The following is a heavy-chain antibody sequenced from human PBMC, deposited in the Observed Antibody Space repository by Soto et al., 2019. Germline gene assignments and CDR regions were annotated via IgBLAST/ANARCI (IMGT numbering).Heavy chain of an antibody. J-gene: IGHJ4*02. V-gene: IGHV3-23*01. CDR1: GFTFSSYA. Sequence: GGSLRLSCAASGFTFSSYAMSWVRQAPGKGLEWVSAISGSGGSTYYADSVKGRFTISRDNSKNTLYLQMNSLRAEDTAVYYCAKGRIYGIFGVVTDDYWGQGTLVTVSS. CDR2: ISGSGGST. D-gene: IGHD3-3*01. CDR3: AKGRIYGIFGVVTDDY.